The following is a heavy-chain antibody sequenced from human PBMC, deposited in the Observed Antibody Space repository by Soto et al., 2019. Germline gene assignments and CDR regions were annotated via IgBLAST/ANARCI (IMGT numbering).Heavy chain of an antibody. CDR2: IIPIFGTA. D-gene: IGHD6-6*01. CDR3: ARDRDSSSSYYYYGMDV. CDR1: GGTFSSYA. Sequence: ASVKVSCKASGGTFSSYAISWVRQAPGQGLEWMGGIIPIFGTANYAQKFQGRVTITADESTSTAYMELSSLRSEDTAVYYCARDRDSSSSYYYYGMDVWGQGTTVTVSS. V-gene: IGHV1-69*13. J-gene: IGHJ6*02.